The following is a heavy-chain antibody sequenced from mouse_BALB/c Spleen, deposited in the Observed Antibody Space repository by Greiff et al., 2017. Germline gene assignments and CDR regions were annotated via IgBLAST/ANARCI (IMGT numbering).Heavy chain of an antibody. CDR2: ISSGSSTI. CDR1: GFTFSSFG. J-gene: IGHJ3*01. Sequence: EVQLVESGGGLVKPGGSLKLSCAASGFTFSSFGMHWVRQAPEKGLEWVAYISSGSSTIYYADTVKGRFTISRDNPKNTLFLQMTSLRSEDTAMYYCARSLYYGNHWFAYWGQGTLVTVSA. D-gene: IGHD2-1*01. V-gene: IGHV5-17*02. CDR3: ARSLYYGNHWFAY.